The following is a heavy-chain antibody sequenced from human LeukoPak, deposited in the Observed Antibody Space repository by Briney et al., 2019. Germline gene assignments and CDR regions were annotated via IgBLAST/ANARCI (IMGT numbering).Heavy chain of an antibody. Sequence: ASVKVSCKASGYTFTSDYMHWVRQAPGQGLEWMEIINPSGGSTSYAQRFQGRVTMTRDTSTSTVYMELSSLRSEDTAVYYCAREIPYCSSTSCPFGSWGQGTLVTVSS. D-gene: IGHD2-2*01. CDR3: AREIPYCSSTSCPFGS. J-gene: IGHJ5*02. V-gene: IGHV1-46*01. CDR1: GYTFTSDY. CDR2: INPSGGST.